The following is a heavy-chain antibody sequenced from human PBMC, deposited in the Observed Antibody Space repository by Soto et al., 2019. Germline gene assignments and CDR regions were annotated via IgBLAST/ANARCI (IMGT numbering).Heavy chain of an antibody. V-gene: IGHV3-9*01. CDR3: AKDITCSDRYRYFDY. CDR2: ISWNSGSM. CDR1: GFTFGDYA. Sequence: EVQLVESGGGLVQPGRSLRLSCAASGFTFGDYAMHWVRQAPGKGLEWVAGISWNSGSMGYADSVRGRFTISKDTAQNSLYLQMNSLRDEDTAFYYCAKDITCSDRYRYFDYWGQGILVTVSS. D-gene: IGHD1-1*01. J-gene: IGHJ4*02.